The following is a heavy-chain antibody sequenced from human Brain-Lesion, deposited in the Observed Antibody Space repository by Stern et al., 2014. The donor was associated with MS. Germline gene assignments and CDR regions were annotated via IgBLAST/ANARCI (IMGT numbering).Heavy chain of an antibody. CDR1: GFTFGSWA. D-gene: IGHD2/OR15-2a*01. Sequence: VQLEESGGGVVQPGRPLRLSCVASGFTFGSWAMHWVRQAPGKGLEWVAGVSYDGSNTYYADSVKGRFTIYRDNSPSTPYMQMSSLRPEDTAVYYCAKDRQYLTYFFDHWGQGSLVTVSS. CDR2: VSYDGSNT. J-gene: IGHJ5*02. V-gene: IGHV3-30*18. CDR3: AKDRQYLTYFFDH.